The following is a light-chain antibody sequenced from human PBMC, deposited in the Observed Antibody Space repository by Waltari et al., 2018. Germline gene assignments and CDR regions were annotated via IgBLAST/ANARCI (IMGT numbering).Light chain of an antibody. Sequence: IQLTQSPSSMPASVGDRVTITCRAGQDISKSLAWYQQKPGKAPKLRIYAASSLQGGVPSRFSGSGSGTDFALTISSLQPEDSATYYCQQLETYPITFGQGTRLEIK. CDR3: QQLETYPIT. CDR1: QDISKS. CDR2: AAS. V-gene: IGKV1-9*01. J-gene: IGKJ5*01.